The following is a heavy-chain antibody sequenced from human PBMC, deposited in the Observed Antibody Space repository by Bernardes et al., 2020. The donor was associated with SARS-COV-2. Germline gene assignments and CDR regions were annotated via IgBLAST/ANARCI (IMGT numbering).Heavy chain of an antibody. CDR2: INTSGIT. J-gene: IGHJ6*03. D-gene: IGHD3-22*01. Sequence: SETLSLTCAVSGVSFSGYYWIWIRQSPGKGLEWMGGINTSGITNYNPSPKSRVTMSVDMSKNQFSLRLSSVTAADSAVYYCARDDSRDYMDVWGKGTTVTVSS. CDR3: ARDDSRDYMDV. V-gene: IGHV4-34*01. CDR1: GVSFSGYY.